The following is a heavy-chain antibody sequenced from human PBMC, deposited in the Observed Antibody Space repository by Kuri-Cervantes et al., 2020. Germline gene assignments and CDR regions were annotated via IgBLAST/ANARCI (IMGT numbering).Heavy chain of an antibody. CDR3: AKRNDYGDYGDHYYYYYSMDV. CDR2: ISYDGSNK. V-gene: IGHV3-30-3*02. D-gene: IGHD4-17*01. J-gene: IGHJ6*02. Sequence: GESLKISCAASGFTFSSYAMHWVRQAPGKGLEWVAVISYDGSNKYYADSVKGRFTVSRDNSKNTLYLQMNSLRAEDTAVYYCAKRNDYGDYGDHYYYYYSMDVWGQETTVTVSS. CDR1: GFTFSSYA.